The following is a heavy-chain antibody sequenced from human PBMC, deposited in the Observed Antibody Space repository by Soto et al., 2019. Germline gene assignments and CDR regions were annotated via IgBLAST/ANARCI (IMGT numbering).Heavy chain of an antibody. CDR2: IWYDGSNK. CDR1: GFTFSSYG. Sequence: SGGSLRLSCAASGFTFSSYGMHWVRQAPGKGLEWVAVIWYDGSNKYYADSVKGRFTISRDNSKNTLYLQMNSLRAEDTAVYYCARGGSSWGYFDYWGQGTLVTVSS. V-gene: IGHV3-33*01. CDR3: ARGGSSWGYFDY. J-gene: IGHJ4*02. D-gene: IGHD6-13*01.